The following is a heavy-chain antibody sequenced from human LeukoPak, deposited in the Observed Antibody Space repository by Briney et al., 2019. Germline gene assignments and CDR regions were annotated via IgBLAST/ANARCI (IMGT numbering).Heavy chain of an antibody. J-gene: IGHJ4*02. CDR3: AGASEEYYYDSSGYPIEV. CDR2: IYTSGST. V-gene: IGHV4-4*07. Sequence: PSETLSLTCTVSGGSISSYYWSWIRQPAGKGLEWIGRIYTSGSTNYNPSLKSRVTMSVDTSKNQFSLKLSSVTAADTAVYYCAGASEEYYYDSSGYPIEVWGQGTLVTVSS. D-gene: IGHD3-22*01. CDR1: GGSISSYY.